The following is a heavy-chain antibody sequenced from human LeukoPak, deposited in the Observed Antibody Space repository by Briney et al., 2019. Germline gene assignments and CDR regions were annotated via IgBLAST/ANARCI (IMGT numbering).Heavy chain of an antibody. D-gene: IGHD6-19*01. V-gene: IGHV4-39*01. CDR1: GGSISSSSYY. J-gene: IGHJ3*02. CDR2: IYYSGST. Sequence: SETLSLTCTVSGGSISSSSYYWGWIRQPPGKGLEWIGSIYYSGSTYYNPSLKSRVTISVDTSKNQFSLKLSSVTAADTAVYYRARRQWLVAFDIWGQGTMVTVSS. CDR3: ARRQWLVAFDI.